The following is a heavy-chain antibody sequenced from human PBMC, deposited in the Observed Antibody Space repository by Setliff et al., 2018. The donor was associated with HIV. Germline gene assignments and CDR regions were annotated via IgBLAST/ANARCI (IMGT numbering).Heavy chain of an antibody. Sequence: GGSLRLSCEASGFTFSSAWMSWVRQAPGKGLEWVGRVKSKSDGGTTDYAAPVKGRFTISRDDSKNTLYLQMNSLKTEDTAVYYCAKDRRYYYGSGSYAAETWGQGALVTVSS. V-gene: IGHV3-15*01. CDR1: GFTFSSAW. J-gene: IGHJ5*02. D-gene: IGHD3-10*01. CDR2: VKSKSDGGTT. CDR3: AKDRRYYYGSGSYAAET.